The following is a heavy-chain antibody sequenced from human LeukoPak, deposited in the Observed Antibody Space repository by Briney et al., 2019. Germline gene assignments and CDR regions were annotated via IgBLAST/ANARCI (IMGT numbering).Heavy chain of an antibody. J-gene: IGHJ4*02. CDR2: ISTAGSTK. CDR3: ARGGPARSWVY. V-gene: IGHV3-48*04. D-gene: IGHD2-2*01. Sequence: GSLRLSCAVSGFTFSWYSMNWVRQAPGKGLEWISYISTAGSTKYYAESVKGRFTISRDNAKDSLYLQMNSLRVEDTAVYFCARGGPARSWVYWGQGTLVTVSS. CDR1: GFTFSWYS.